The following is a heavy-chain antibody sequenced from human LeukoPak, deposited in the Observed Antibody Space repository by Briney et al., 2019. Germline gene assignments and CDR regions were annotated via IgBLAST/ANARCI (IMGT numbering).Heavy chain of an antibody. J-gene: IGHJ6*02. D-gene: IGHD1-26*01. CDR3: ARVSTVVQYSYYYFGMDV. V-gene: IGHV1-46*01. Sequence: ASVKVSCKASGYTFTSYYMHWVRQAPGQGLEWMGIINPSGGSTSYAQKFQGRVTMTRDTSTSTVYMELSSLRSEDTAVYYCARVSTVVQYSYYYFGMDVWGQGTTVTVSS. CDR2: INPSGGST. CDR1: GYTFTSYY.